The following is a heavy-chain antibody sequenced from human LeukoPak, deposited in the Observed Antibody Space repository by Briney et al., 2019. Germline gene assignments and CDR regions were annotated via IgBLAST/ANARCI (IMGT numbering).Heavy chain of an antibody. J-gene: IGHJ4*02. D-gene: IGHD4-17*01. CDR3: VKSPGVYGDYYFDY. V-gene: IGHV3-21*01. Sequence: GGSLRLSCATSGFIFGSYFMNWVRQAPGKGLEWVSSISTSGRDIYYADSVKGRFSVSRDNTRKSLYLQMNSLRAEDTAVYFCVKSPGVYGDYYFDYWGQGTLVTVSS. CDR1: GFIFGSYF. CDR2: ISTSGRDI.